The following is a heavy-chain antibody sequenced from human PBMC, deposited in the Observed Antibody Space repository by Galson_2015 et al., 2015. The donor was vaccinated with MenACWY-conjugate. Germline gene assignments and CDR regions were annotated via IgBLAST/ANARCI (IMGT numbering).Heavy chain of an antibody. D-gene: IGHD6-19*01. CDR2: FSSNGHST. Sequence: RLSCAAPGFTFSSSAMTWVRQAPGKGLEWVSVFSSNGHSTNYADSVKGRFTISRDNSKNTLYLQMNNLRAEDTALYYCAKVSPGGWYWDYWGQGTLVTVSS. CDR1: GFTFSSSA. J-gene: IGHJ4*02. V-gene: IGHV3-23*01. CDR3: AKVSPGGWYWDY.